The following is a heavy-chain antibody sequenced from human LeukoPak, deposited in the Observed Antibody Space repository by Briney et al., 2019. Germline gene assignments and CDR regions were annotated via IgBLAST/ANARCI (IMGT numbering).Heavy chain of an antibody. CDR2: IYYSGST. CDR1: GGSVSSGSYY. Sequence: SETLSLTCTVSGGSVSSGSYYWSWIRQPPGKGLEWIGYIYYSGSTNYNPSLKSRVTISVDTSKNQFSLKLSSVTAADTAVYYCAREVGIAARPFDYWGQGTLVTVSS. J-gene: IGHJ4*02. D-gene: IGHD6-6*01. CDR3: AREVGIAARPFDY. V-gene: IGHV4-61*01.